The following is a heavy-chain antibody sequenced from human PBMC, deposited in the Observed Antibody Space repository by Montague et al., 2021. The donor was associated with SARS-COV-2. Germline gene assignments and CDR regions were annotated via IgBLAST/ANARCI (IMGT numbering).Heavy chain of an antibody. D-gene: IGHD6-13*01. CDR2: IYYSGST. CDR1: GGSISSSSYY. J-gene: IGHJ6*02. V-gene: IGHV4-39*07. Sequence: SETRSLTCTVSGGSISSSSYYWGWIRQPPGKGLEWIGSIYYSGSTYYXPSLKSRVTISVDTSKNQFSLKLSSVTAADTAVYYCARLGRQQLVRLSGMDVWGQGTTVTVSS. CDR3: ARLGRQQLVRLSGMDV.